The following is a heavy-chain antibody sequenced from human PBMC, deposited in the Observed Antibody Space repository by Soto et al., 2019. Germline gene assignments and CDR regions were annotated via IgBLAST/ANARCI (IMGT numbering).Heavy chain of an antibody. D-gene: IGHD4-4*01. CDR3: AGGSDTVTTDWFGP. J-gene: IGHJ5*02. V-gene: IGHV1-18*01. CDR2: VSAYNGNT. CDR1: GYTFVSYV. Sequence: QVPLVQSGAEVKKAGASVKVSCKASGYTFVSYVISWVQQAPGQGLEWMGWVSAYNGNTNYAQNLQGRVTMTTDTSTSTAYMELRSLRSDDTAVYYCAGGSDTVTTDWFGPWGQGTLVTVSS.